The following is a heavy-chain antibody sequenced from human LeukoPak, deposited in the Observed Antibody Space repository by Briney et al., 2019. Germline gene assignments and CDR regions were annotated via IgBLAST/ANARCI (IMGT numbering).Heavy chain of an antibody. CDR1: GFTFSSYW. Sequence: GGSLRLSCAAPGFTFSSYWMHWVRQAPGKGLEWVAVISYDGSNKYYADSVKGRFTISRDNSKNTLYLQMNSLRAEDTAVYYCARDNKWELLIGPYDAFDIWGQGTMVTVSS. CDR3: ARDNKWELLIGPYDAFDI. V-gene: IGHV3-30-3*01. D-gene: IGHD1-26*01. J-gene: IGHJ3*02. CDR2: ISYDGSNK.